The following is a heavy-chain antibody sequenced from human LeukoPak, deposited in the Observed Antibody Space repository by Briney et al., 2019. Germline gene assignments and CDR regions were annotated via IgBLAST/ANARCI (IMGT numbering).Heavy chain of an antibody. CDR2: ISGSDGST. D-gene: IGHD2-15*01. Sequence: PGGSLRLSCAASGFTASSKYMSWVRQAPGKGLEWVSTISGSDGSTYYADPVKGRFTISRDNSKNTLYLQMNSLRVDDTAVYYCAKLRSGDPVAATNYWGQGTLVTVSS. CDR1: GFTASSKY. CDR3: AKLRSGDPVAATNY. V-gene: IGHV3-23*01. J-gene: IGHJ4*02.